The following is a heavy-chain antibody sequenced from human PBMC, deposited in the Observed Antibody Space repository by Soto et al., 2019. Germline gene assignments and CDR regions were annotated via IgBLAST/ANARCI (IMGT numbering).Heavy chain of an antibody. V-gene: IGHV4-34*01. CDR3: ARDGFCTSTTCRIGNWFDP. D-gene: IGHD2-2*03. J-gene: IGHJ5*02. Sequence: QVQLQQWGAGLLKPSETLSLTCTVYGGSFSGHYWSWIRQAPGKGLEWIGGVNHRGSTYNLSLESRVTMSVDTSKNQFSLKLSSVTAADTAVYYCARDGFCTSTTCRIGNWFDPWGQGTLVTVSS. CDR2: VNHRGST. CDR1: GGSFSGHY.